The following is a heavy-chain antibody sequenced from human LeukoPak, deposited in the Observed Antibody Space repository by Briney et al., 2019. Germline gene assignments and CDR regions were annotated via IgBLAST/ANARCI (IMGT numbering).Heavy chain of an antibody. CDR2: ITTATSSYI. Sequence: PGGSLKLSCAASGFTFSSHDMNWVGKAPGKGLEWVSSITTATSSYIYYADSVKGRFTISRDDAKNSLYLQMDSLRAEDTAVYYCARDYGGPHYFDYWGQGTLVTVSS. V-gene: IGHV3-21*01. J-gene: IGHJ4*02. CDR1: GFTFSSHD. D-gene: IGHD2-15*01. CDR3: ARDYGGPHYFDY.